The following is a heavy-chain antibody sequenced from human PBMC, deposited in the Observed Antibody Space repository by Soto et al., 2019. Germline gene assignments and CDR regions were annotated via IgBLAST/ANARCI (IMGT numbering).Heavy chain of an antibody. D-gene: IGHD2-2*01. V-gene: IGHV1-69*01. J-gene: IGHJ6*02. CDR3: ARSQGSSTSLEIYYYYYDGMDV. CDR2: IIPISDTT. CDR1: GGTFSSYA. Sequence: HVQLVQSGAEVKKPGSSVKVSCKASGGTFSSYAISWVRQAPGQGLEWMGGIIPISDTTNYAQKFQGRVRITADESTSTAYMELSSLRSEDTAVYYCARSQGSSTSLEIYYYYYDGMDVWGQGTTVTVSS.